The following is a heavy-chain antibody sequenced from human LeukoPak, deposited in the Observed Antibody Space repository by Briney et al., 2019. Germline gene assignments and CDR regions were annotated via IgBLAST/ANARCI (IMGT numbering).Heavy chain of an antibody. V-gene: IGHV3-48*03. CDR1: GFTFSSYE. J-gene: IGHJ4*02. D-gene: IGHD3-22*01. CDR3: ARVDDSSGSFDY. Sequence: GGSLRLSCAASGFTFSSYEMYWVRQAPGKGLEWVSYISSSGSTIYYADSVKGRFTISRDNAKNSLYLQMNSLRAEDTAVYYCARVDDSSGSFDYWGQGTLVTVSS. CDR2: ISSSGSTI.